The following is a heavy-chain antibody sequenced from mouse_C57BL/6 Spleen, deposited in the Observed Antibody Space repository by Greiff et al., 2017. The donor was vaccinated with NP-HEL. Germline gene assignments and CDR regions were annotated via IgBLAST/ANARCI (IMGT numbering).Heavy chain of an antibody. V-gene: IGHV1-54*01. CDR2: INPGSGGT. J-gene: IGHJ3*01. D-gene: IGHD1-1*01. Sequence: VQLQESGAELVRPGTSVKVSCKASGYAFTNYLIEWVKQRPGQGLEWIGVINPGSGGTNYNEKFKGKATLTADKSSSTAYMQLSSLTSEDSAVYFCARSLRWFADWGKGTLVTVSA. CDR1: GYAFTNYL. CDR3: ARSLRWFAD.